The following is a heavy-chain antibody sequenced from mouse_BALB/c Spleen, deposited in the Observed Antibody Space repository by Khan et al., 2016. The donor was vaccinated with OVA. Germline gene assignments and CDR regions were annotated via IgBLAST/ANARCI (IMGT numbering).Heavy chain of an antibody. J-gene: IGHJ2*01. D-gene: IGHD1-1*01. CDR3: TRIYRSDFDY. CDR2: INPHIGET. Sequence: VQLQQSGPELVRPGASVKISCMASGYSFTGYFMNWVMQSHGKSLEWIGRINPHIGETFYNQRFKDKATLTVDESSRTAHMELRSLASEDSAVYYCTRIYRSDFDYWGQGTTLTVSS. V-gene: IGHV1-20*02. CDR1: GYSFTGYF.